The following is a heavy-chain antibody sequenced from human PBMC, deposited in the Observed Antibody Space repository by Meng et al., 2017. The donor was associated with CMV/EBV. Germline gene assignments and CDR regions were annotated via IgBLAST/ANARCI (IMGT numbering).Heavy chain of an antibody. J-gene: IGHJ2*01. CDR1: GYTFTSYG. CDR3: ARDPLFGGGGRFDL. CDR2: ISAYNGNT. V-gene: IGHV1-18*01. Sequence: VWWVQYGAEVKKPGVLVKVSCKASGYTFTSYGISWVRQAPGQGLEWMGWISAYNGNTNYAQKLQGRVTMTTDTSTSTAYMELRSLRSDDTAVYYCARDPLFGGGGRFDLWGRGTLVTVSS. D-gene: IGHD3-10*01.